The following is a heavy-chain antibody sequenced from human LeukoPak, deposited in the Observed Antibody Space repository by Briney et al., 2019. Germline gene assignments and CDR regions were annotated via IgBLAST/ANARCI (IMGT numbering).Heavy chain of an antibody. CDR3: ARESYCIFDY. V-gene: IGHV3-48*02. Sequence: GGSLRLSCAASGFTFSTYPMNCVRQAPGKGLEWVSHISSSGSTTYYADSVKGRFTISRDNAKNSLYLQMNSLRDEDTAVYYCARESYCIFDYWGQGILVTVSS. CDR1: GFTFSTYP. D-gene: IGHD2-21*02. CDR2: ISSSGSTT. J-gene: IGHJ4*02.